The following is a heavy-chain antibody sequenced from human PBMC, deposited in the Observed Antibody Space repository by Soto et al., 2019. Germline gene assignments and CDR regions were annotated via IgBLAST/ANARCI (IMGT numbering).Heavy chain of an antibody. Sequence: PSETLSLTCTVSGGSISSYHWSWIRQSQGKGLEWIGYVFYTGSTKYNPALKRRVTISVDTSKNQFSLKLSSVSAADTGLYYCARSYSGTFYGYDTWGQGILVTVSS. V-gene: IGHV4-59*01. CDR3: ARSYSGTFYGYDT. CDR1: GGSISSYH. D-gene: IGHD1-26*01. CDR2: VFYTGST. J-gene: IGHJ5*02.